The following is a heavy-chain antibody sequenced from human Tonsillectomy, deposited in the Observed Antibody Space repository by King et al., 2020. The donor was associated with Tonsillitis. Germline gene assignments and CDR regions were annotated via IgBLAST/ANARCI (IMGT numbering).Heavy chain of an antibody. CDR2: ISYDGDNE. D-gene: IGHD6-13*01. CDR3: ARSRPGSSWYGGDY. Sequence: VQLVESGGGVVQPGRSLRLSCAASGFTFSSYGMHWVRQAPGKGLEWMAGISYDGDNEYHADSVKGRFTISRDNSKNTLYLEMTSLRAEDTAVYFCARSRPGSSWYGGDYWGQGTLVTVSS. J-gene: IGHJ4*02. CDR1: GFTFSSYG. V-gene: IGHV3-30*03.